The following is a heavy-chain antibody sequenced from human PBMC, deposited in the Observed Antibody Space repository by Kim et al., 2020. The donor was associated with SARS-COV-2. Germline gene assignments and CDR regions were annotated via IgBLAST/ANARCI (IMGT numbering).Heavy chain of an antibody. J-gene: IGHJ4*02. V-gene: IGHV1-69*04. D-gene: IGHD2-21*02. CDR3: AREGYRDSVVTAPPDY. Sequence: KFQGRVTITADKSTSTAYMELSSLRSEDTAVYYCAREGYRDSVVTAPPDYWGQGTLVTVSS.